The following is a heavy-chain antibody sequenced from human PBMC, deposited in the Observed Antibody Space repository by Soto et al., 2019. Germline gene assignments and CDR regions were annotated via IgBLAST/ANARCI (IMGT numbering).Heavy chain of an antibody. CDR3: ARYPDPDKVGPFDY. J-gene: IGHJ4*02. Sequence: GGSLRLSCEASGFTFSSYAMHWVRQAPGKGLEWVAVISYDGSNKDYADSVKGRFNISRDNSKNTLYLQMNSLRAEDTAVYYCARYPDPDKVGPFDYWGQGTLVTVSS. CDR1: GFTFSSYA. V-gene: IGHV3-30-3*01. CDR2: ISYDGSNK. D-gene: IGHD1-26*01.